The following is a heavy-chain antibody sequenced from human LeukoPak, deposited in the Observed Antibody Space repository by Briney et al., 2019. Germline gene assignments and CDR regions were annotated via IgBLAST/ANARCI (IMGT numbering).Heavy chain of an antibody. D-gene: IGHD2-2*01. CDR3: AIDRLQIYCSSTSCYFGY. CDR1: GFTFSSYG. CDR2: IWYDGSNK. J-gene: IGHJ4*02. V-gene: IGHV3-33*01. Sequence: GGSLRLSCAASGFTFSSYGMHWGRQAPGKGLEWGAVIWYDGSNKYYADSVKGRFTISRDNSKNTLYLQMNSLRAEDTAVYYCAIDRLQIYCSSTSCYFGYWGQGTLVTVCS.